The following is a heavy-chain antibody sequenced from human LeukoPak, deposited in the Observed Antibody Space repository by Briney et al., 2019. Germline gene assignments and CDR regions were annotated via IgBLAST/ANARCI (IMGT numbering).Heavy chain of an antibody. J-gene: IGHJ4*02. V-gene: IGHV4-34*01. CDR2: INHSGST. CDR1: GGSLSGYY. D-gene: IGHD3-10*01. CDR3: ARLAYGSGSYHY. Sequence: NPLEALSLTCAVYGGSLSGYYWSWIRQPPGRGLEWIGEINHSGSTNYNPSLKSRVTISVDTSKNQFSLKLSSVTAADTAVYYCARLAYGSGSYHYWGQGTLVTVSS.